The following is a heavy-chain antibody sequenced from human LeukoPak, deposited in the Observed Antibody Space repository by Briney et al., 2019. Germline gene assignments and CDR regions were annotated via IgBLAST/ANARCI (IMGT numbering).Heavy chain of an antibody. J-gene: IGHJ4*02. Sequence: SETLSLTCTVSGGSISSGDYYWGWIRPPPGKGLEWIGSISHGGSTHYNASLKSRVTISVETSKNQFSLKLTSVTAADTAVYYCARQADVPSAIGYFDYWGQGTLVTVSS. V-gene: IGHV4-39*01. CDR2: ISHGGST. CDR1: GGSISSGDYY. D-gene: IGHD2-2*01. CDR3: ARQADVPSAIGYFDY.